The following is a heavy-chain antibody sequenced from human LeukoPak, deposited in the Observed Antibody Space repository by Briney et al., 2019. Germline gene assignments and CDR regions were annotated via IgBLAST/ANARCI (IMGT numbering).Heavy chain of an antibody. V-gene: IGHV3-23*01. Sequence: GGSLRLSCAASGFTFSSYAMSWVRQAPGKGLEWVSAISGSGGSTYYADSAKGRFTISRDNSKNTLYLQMNSLRAEDTAVYYCANNQLLSFDYWGQGTLVTVSS. CDR2: ISGSGGST. CDR3: ANNQLLSFDY. CDR1: GFTFSSYA. D-gene: IGHD2-2*01. J-gene: IGHJ4*02.